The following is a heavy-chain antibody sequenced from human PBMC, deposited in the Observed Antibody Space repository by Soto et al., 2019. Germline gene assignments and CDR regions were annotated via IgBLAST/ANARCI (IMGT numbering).Heavy chain of an antibody. CDR2: IYPGDSDT. CDR1: GYSFTSYW. CDR3: ARQKYSSSWYAFDI. D-gene: IGHD6-13*01. Sequence: GESLKISCKGSGYSFTSYWIGWVRQMPGKGLEGMGIIYPGDSDTRYSPSFQGQVTISADKSISTAYLQWSSLKASDPAMYYCARQKYSSSWYAFDIWGQGTMVTVSS. V-gene: IGHV5-51*01. J-gene: IGHJ3*02.